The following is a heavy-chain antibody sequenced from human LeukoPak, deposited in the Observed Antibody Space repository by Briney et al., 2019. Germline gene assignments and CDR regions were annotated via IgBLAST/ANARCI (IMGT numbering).Heavy chain of an antibody. CDR3: ASPYSGSYYGFDY. D-gene: IGHD1-26*01. CDR1: GFTFSSYW. Sequence: GGSLRLSCAASGFTFSSYWMHWVRHAPGKGLVWVSRINSDGYSTSYADSVKGRFTISRDNAKNTLYLQMNSLRAEDTAVYYCASPYSGSYYGFDYWGQGTLLTVSS. CDR2: INSDGYST. V-gene: IGHV3-74*01. J-gene: IGHJ4*02.